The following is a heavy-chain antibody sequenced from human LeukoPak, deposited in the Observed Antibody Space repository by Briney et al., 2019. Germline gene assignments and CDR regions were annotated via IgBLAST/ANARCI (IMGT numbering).Heavy chain of an antibody. Sequence: SETLPLTCTVSGSMYNYYWSWIRQPPGKGLEWIGYIHYNGITNYNPSLKSRVTITVDTSKNQFSLKLSSVTAADTAIYYCARGRGYCSGGSCYYFDYWGQGTLVTVSS. J-gene: IGHJ4*02. D-gene: IGHD2-15*01. V-gene: IGHV4-59*08. CDR1: GSMYNYY. CDR2: IHYNGIT. CDR3: ARGRGYCSGGSCYYFDY.